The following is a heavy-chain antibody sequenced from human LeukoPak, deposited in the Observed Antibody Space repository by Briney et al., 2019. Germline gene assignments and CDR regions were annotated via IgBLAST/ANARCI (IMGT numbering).Heavy chain of an antibody. D-gene: IGHD4-17*01. J-gene: IGHJ4*02. V-gene: IGHV4-31*03. CDR3: ARMTKVTTGLDY. Sequence: RSSETLSLTCTVSGVSISSGGYYWSWIRQHPGKGLEWIGYIYYSGSTYYNPSLKSRVTISVDTSKNQFSLKLSSVTAADTAVYYCARMTKVTTGLDYWGQGTLVTVSS. CDR1: GVSISSGGYY. CDR2: IYYSGST.